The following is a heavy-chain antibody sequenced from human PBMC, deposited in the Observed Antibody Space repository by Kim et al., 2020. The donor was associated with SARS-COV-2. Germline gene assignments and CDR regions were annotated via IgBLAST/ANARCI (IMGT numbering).Heavy chain of an antibody. CDR1: GYSFTSYW. Sequence: GESLKISCKGSGYSFTSYWISWVRQMPGKGLEWMGRIDPSDSYTNYSPSFQVHVTISADKSISTDYLQCSSLKASDTAMYYCARRGYSSGWDPYNWFDPWGQGTLVTVSS. J-gene: IGHJ5*02. CDR2: IDPSDSYT. V-gene: IGHV5-10-1*01. D-gene: IGHD6-19*01. CDR3: ARRGYSSGWDPYNWFDP.